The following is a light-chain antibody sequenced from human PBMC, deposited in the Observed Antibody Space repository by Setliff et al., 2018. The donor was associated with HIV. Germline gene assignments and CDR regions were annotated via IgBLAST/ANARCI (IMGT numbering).Light chain of an antibody. CDR2: DVS. J-gene: IGLJ2*01. CDR3: CSYAGSYTFAVL. V-gene: IGLV2-11*01. CDR1: SSDVGGYNY. Sequence: QSALTQPRSVSGSPGQSVTISCTGTSSDVGGYNYVSWYQQHPGKAPKLMIYDVSKRPSGVPDRFSGSKSGNTASLTISGLQAEDEADYYCCSYAGSYTFAVLFGGGTK.